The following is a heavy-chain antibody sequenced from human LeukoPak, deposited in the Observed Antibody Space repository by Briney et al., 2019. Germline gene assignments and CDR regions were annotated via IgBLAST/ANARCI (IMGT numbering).Heavy chain of an antibody. V-gene: IGHV4-4*07. CDR3: ARSYSSGWYGDYFDY. J-gene: IGHJ4*02. CDR2: IYTSGST. D-gene: IGHD6-19*01. Sequence: SETLSLTCTVSGGSISSYYWSWIRQPAGKGLEWIGRIYTSGSTNYNPSLKSRVTMSVDTSKYQFSLKLSSVTAADTAVYYCARSYSSGWYGDYFDYWGQGTLVTVSS. CDR1: GGSISSYY.